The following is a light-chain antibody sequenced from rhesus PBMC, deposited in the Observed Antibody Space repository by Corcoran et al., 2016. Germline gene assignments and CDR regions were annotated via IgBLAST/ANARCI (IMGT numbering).Light chain of an antibody. V-gene: IGKV3-40*03. CDR3: QHYNDLFPVT. CDR1: EIIGNN. Sequence: EIVMTQSPATLSLSPGQTATLSCRASEIIGNNLAWYQQKPGQAPNLLDHSAYFRATGIPARFSGSGSRTEFTLTIYSLEPEDVGIYHCQHYNDLFPVTFGGGTRVELK. CDR2: SAY. J-gene: IGKJ4*01.